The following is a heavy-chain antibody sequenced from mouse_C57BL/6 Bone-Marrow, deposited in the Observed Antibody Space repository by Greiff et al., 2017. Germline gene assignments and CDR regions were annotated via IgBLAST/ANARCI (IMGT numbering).Heavy chain of an antibody. J-gene: IGHJ2*01. CDR3: ARSGYYPFDY. V-gene: IGHV1-63*01. CDR1: GYTFTNYW. CDR2: IYPGGGYT. Sequence: QVHVKQSGAELVRPGTSVKMSCKASGYTFTNYWIGWAKQRPGHGLEWIGDIYPGGGYTNYNEKFKGKATLTADKSSSTAYMQFSSLTSEDSAIYYCARSGYYPFDYWGQGTTLTVSS. D-gene: IGHD2-3*01.